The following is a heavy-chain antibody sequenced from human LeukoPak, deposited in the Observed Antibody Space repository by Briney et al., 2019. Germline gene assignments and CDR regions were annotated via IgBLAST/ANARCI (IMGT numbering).Heavy chain of an antibody. CDR2: IYYNGNT. CDR3: AREGTTGWAF. CDR1: GASISLYY. Sequence: PSETLSLTCTVSGASISLYYWSWVRQPPGQGLEWIGYIYYNGNTIYSDSLRSRVTMSVDTSKNQFSLKVSSVTAADTAVYFCAREGTTGWAFWGQGTLVTVSS. J-gene: IGHJ4*02. D-gene: IGHD1-1*01. V-gene: IGHV4-59*01.